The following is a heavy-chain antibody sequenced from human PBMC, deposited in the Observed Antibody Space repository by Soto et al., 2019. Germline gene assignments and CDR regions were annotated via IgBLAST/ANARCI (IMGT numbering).Heavy chain of an antibody. CDR3: ARASGVEFWFDL. V-gene: IGHV4-31*03. D-gene: IGHD3-10*01. J-gene: IGHJ5*02. CDR2: IYYSGST. CDR1: GGSISSGGYY. Sequence: SETLSLTCTVSGGSISSGGYYWSWIRQHPGKGLEWIGYIYYSGSTYYNPSLKSRVTISVDTSKNQFSLKLSSVTAADTAVYYCARASGVEFWFDLWGQGTLVTVSS.